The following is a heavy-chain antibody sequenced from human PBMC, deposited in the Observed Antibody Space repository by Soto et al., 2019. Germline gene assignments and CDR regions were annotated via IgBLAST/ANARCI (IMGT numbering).Heavy chain of an antibody. Sequence: PSETLSLTCAVYGGSFSGYYWSWSRQPPGKGLEWIGEINHSGSTNYNPSLKSRVTISVDTSKNQFSLKLSSVTAADTAVYYCARAGRGGLLWFGELFDYYYYYGMDVWGQGTTVTVSS. J-gene: IGHJ6*02. CDR3: ARAGRGGLLWFGELFDYYYYYGMDV. CDR2: INHSGST. CDR1: GGSFSGYY. V-gene: IGHV4-34*01. D-gene: IGHD3-10*01.